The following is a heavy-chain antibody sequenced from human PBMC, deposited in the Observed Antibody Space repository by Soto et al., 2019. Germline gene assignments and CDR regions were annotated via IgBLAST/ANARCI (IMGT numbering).Heavy chain of an antibody. CDR2: INSDGSTT. Sequence: GGSLRLSCAASGFTFSSPWMHWVRQAPGKGLVWVSRINSDGSTTSYADSVKGRFTISRNNAKNTLYLQMNSLRVDDTAVYYCARADPEFGCWGQGTLVTVSS. CDR3: ARADPEFGC. V-gene: IGHV3-74*01. CDR1: GFTFSSPW. J-gene: IGHJ5*01.